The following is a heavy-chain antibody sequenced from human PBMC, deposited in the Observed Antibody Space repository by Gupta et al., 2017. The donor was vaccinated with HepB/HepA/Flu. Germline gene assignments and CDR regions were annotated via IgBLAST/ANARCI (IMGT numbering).Heavy chain of an antibody. CDR1: GGSLSGYY. J-gene: IGHJ5*02. CDR2: ISHTGST. V-gene: IGHV4-34*01. D-gene: IGHD3-16*02. CDR3: ATLGRGGNSRQRGNWFDP. Sequence: QVQLQQWGAGLLKPSETLSLTCVVNGGSLSGYYWTWIRQPPGKGLEWIGEISHTGSTNYNPSLESRLTISIDTSRNQFSLNLGSVTAADTAVYYCATLGRGGNSRQRGNWFDPWGQGTLVTVSS.